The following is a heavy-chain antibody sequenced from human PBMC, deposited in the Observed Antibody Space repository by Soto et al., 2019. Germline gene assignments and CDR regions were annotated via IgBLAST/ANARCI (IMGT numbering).Heavy chain of an antibody. CDR1: GGSFSGYS. D-gene: IGHD3-3*01. J-gene: IGHJ5*02. CDR3: ARENLNYDFWSGKLNWFDP. Sequence: ASETLSLTCAVYGGSFSGYSWSWIRQPPGTGLEWIGEINHSGSTNYNPSLKSRVTISVDTSKNQFSLKLSSVTAADTAVYYCARENLNYDFWSGKLNWFDPWGQGTLVTVSS. CDR2: INHSGST. V-gene: IGHV4-34*01.